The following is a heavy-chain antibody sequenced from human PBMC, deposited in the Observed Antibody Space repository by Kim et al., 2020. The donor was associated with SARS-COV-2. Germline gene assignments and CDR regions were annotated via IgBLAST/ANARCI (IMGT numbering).Heavy chain of an antibody. V-gene: IGHV1-2*02. Sequence: GTNYAQKLQGRLTMTRDTSISTAYMELSRLRSDDTAVYYCARDREGYFALWGRGTLVTVSS. D-gene: IGHD3-10*01. J-gene: IGHJ2*01. CDR3: ARDREGYFAL. CDR2: GT.